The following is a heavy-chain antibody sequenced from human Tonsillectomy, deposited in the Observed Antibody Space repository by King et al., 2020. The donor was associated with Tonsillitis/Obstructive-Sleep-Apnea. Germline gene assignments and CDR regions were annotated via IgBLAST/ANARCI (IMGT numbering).Heavy chain of an antibody. V-gene: IGHV1-2*06. CDR2: INPSNGGT. J-gene: IGHJ5*02. CDR1: GYSFTGFY. D-gene: IGHD4-23*01. CDR3: VRQKGNLNWLDP. Sequence: QLVQSGAEATKPGASVKVSCKASGYSFTGFYMHWVRQAPGQGLEWLGRINPSNGGTNYAQKFQGRVTLTRDTSINTASMELSRLRSDDTAVYYCVRQKGNLNWLDPWGQRTLVTVSS.